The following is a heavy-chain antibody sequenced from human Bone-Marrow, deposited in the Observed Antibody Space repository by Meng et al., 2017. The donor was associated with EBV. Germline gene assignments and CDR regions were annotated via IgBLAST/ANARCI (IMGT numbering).Heavy chain of an antibody. CDR2: VHYTGST. V-gene: IGHV4-39*01. Sequence: LPLQESGLGLVTPPETSSLSCTVGGASISSFYYWGWIRQPPGRGLEWIGNVHYTGSTYYSPSLKSRVTVSVDTSKNQFSLRLTSVTAADTAVYYCARPFPSWQSPRLDPFGAWGQGTLVTVSS. J-gene: IGHJ5*02. CDR1: GASISSFYY. CDR3: ARPFPSWQSPRLDPFGA. D-gene: IGHD6-19*01.